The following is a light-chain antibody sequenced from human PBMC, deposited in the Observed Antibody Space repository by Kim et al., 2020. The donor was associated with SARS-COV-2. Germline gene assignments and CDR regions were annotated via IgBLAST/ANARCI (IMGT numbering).Light chain of an antibody. J-gene: IGKJ4*01. CDR1: QSVKHSSNNKNY. Sequence: ATIKCKSSQSVKHSSNNKNYLAWYQHKPGQPPNLLIYGASTRESGVPDRFSGSGSGTDFTLTISSLQAEDAAVYYCQQYYLTPFTFGGGTKVDIK. V-gene: IGKV4-1*01. CDR3: QQYYLTPFT. CDR2: GAS.